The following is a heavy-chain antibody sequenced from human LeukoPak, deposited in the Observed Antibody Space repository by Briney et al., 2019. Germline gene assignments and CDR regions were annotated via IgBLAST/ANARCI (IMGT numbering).Heavy chain of an antibody. J-gene: IGHJ4*02. D-gene: IGHD3-22*01. CDR3: ARLGGYDSSGYSDY. CDR2: ISNIGTSI. Sequence: GESLRLSCAVSGFTFSRYSMNWVRQAPGKGLEWVSSISNIGTSIYYADSVKGRFTISGDNAKNSLYLQMNSLRAEDTAVYYCARLGGYDSSGYSDYWGQGTLVTVSS. CDR1: GFTFSRYS. V-gene: IGHV3-21*01.